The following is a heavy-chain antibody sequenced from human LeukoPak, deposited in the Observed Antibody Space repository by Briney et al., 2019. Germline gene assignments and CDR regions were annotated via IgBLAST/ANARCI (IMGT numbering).Heavy chain of an antibody. V-gene: IGHV3-53*01. CDR1: GFTVSSNY. Sequence: AGGSLRLSCAASGFTVSSNYMSWATQAPGKGLEWVLVIYSGGSTYYADYVKGRFTIARNNCKNTLYLQMNSLRAEDTAVYYCARAGYDYDSSGYYRTLYFDYWGQGTLVTVSS. J-gene: IGHJ4*02. D-gene: IGHD3-22*01. CDR3: ARAGYDYDSSGYYRTLYFDY. CDR2: IYSGGST.